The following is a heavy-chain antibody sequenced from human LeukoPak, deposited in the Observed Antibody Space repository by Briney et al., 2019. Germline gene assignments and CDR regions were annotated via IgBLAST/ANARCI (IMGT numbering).Heavy chain of an antibody. CDR2: IYYTGSA. Sequence: PSETLSLTCTVSGGSISNFYWSWLRQPPGKGLEWLGYIYYTGSATYNPSLKSRVTISVDTSKNQFSLKLSSVTAADTAVYYCARAGTVYQPPITFDYWGQGTLVTVSS. J-gene: IGHJ4*02. CDR1: GGSISNFY. D-gene: IGHD6-13*01. V-gene: IGHV4-59*01. CDR3: ARAGTVYQPPITFDY.